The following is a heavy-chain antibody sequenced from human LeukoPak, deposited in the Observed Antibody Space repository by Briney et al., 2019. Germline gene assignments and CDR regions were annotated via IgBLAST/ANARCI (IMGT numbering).Heavy chain of an antibody. CDR3: ARDSTGWSVDY. D-gene: IGHD6-19*01. Sequence: SVKVSCKASGGTFSSSAISWVRQAPGQGLEWMGGIIPIFGAANYAQKFQGRVTITADASTSTVYMELSSLRFEDTAVYHCARDSTGWSVDYWGQGTLVTVSS. J-gene: IGHJ4*02. V-gene: IGHV1-69*13. CDR2: IIPIFGAA. CDR1: GGTFSSSA.